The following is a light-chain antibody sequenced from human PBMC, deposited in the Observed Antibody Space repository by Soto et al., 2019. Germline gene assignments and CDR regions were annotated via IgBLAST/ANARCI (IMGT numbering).Light chain of an antibody. CDR1: SSDVGGYNY. CDR2: AVS. V-gene: IGLV2-14*04. CDR3: SSYTSSSTLDYV. Sequence: TNYCTGTSSDVGGYNYVSWYQQHPGKAPKLMIYAVSNRPSGVSNLFSGSKSGNTASLTISWLQAEDEADYYCSSYTSSSTLDYVFGTGTKVTGL. J-gene: IGLJ1*01.